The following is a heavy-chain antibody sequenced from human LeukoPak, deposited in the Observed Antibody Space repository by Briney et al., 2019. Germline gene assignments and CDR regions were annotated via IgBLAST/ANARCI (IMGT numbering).Heavy chain of an antibody. CDR2: ISAYNGNT. V-gene: IGHV1-18*01. D-gene: IGHD3-10*01. J-gene: IGHJ4*02. CDR1: GYTFTSYG. CDR3: ARGGENVLLWFGEFPFDY. Sequence: ASVKVSCKASGYTFTSYGISWVRQAPGQGLEWMGWISAYNGNTNYAQKLQGRVTMTTDTSTSTAYMELRSLRSDDTAVYYCARGGENVLLWFGEFPFDYWGQGTLVTVSS.